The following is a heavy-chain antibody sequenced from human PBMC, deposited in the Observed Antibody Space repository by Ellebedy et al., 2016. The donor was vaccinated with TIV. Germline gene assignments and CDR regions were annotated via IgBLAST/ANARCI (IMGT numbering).Heavy chain of an antibody. CDR3: ASLVGAKDYFDY. CDR2: IYYSGST. Sequence: MPGGSLRLSCTVSGGSISSYYWSWIRQPPGKGLEWIGYIYYSGSTNYNPSLKSRVTISVDTSKNQFYLKLNSVTAADTAVYYCASLVGAKDYFDYWGQGTLVTVSS. V-gene: IGHV4-59*08. J-gene: IGHJ4*02. D-gene: IGHD1-26*01. CDR1: GGSISSYY.